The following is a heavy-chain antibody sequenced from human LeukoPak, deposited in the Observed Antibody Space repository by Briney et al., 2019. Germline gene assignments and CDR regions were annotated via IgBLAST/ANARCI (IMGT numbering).Heavy chain of an antibody. V-gene: IGHV4-4*09. CDR2: ITTSGGT. D-gene: IGHD6-6*01. Sequence: SETLSLTCTVSGGSVSSYHWSWIRQPPEKGLEWIGYITTSGGTNYNPSLNSRVTISVDTSKNQFSLKLSSVTAADTAVYYCARRSSGDSGSFKYNYYHMDLWGKGTTVTVSS. CDR1: GGSVSSYH. J-gene: IGHJ6*03. CDR3: ARRSSGDSGSFKYNYYHMDL.